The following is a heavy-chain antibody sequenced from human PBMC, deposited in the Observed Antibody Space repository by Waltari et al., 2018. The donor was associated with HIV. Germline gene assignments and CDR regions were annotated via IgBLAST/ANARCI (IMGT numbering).Heavy chain of an antibody. Sequence: EVQLLASGGGIVHPGGSLRPSCAASAFAAVSSAVTWVRQSPERGLEWVAAVSGSVAKSFYADSVKGRFTISRDNSKNTVVLQMNSLRAGDTAICYCAKAYYENTAYYYDFWGRGTRVTVSS. CDR3: AKAYYENTAYYYDF. J-gene: IGHJ4*02. CDR1: AFAAVSSA. D-gene: IGHD3-22*01. V-gene: IGHV3-23*01. CDR2: VSGSVAKS.